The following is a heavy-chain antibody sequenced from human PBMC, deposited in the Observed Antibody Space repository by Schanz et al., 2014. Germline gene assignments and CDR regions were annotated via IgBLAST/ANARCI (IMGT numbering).Heavy chain of an antibody. CDR2: MSYDGSIK. D-gene: IGHD5-12*01. V-gene: IGHV3-30*04. CDR3: ASPSGYSDYGTYFDS. Sequence: QVQLVESGGGVVQPGRSLRLSCAAYGFTLSSYAMHWVRQAPGKGLEWVAAMSYDGSIKYYGDSVKGRFTISRDNAKNTLYLQMNSLRTEDTAVYYCASPSGYSDYGTYFDSWGQGTLVTVSS. J-gene: IGHJ4*02. CDR1: GFTLSSYA.